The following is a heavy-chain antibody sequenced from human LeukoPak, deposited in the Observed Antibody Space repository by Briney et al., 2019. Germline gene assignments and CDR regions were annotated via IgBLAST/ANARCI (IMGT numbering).Heavy chain of an antibody. Sequence: GGSLRLSCAASGFTFSSYAMSWVRQAPGEGLEWVSGISGSGGSTYYADSVKGRFTISRDNSKNTVYLQMNSLRAEDTAVYYCAKDPVIFPMLRGVDYWGQGTLVTVSS. CDR1: GFTFSSYA. CDR2: ISGSGGST. D-gene: IGHD3-10*01. V-gene: IGHV3-23*01. CDR3: AKDPVIFPMLRGVDY. J-gene: IGHJ4*02.